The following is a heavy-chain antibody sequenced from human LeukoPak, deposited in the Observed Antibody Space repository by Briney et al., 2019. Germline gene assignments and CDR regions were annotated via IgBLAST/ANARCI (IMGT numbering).Heavy chain of an antibody. V-gene: IGHV3-23*01. D-gene: IGHD3-22*01. CDR3: ANSPRSGYYGDFDY. Sequence: QPGGSLRLSCAASGFTFSSYAMSWVRQAPGKGLEWVSAISGSGGSTYYADSVKGRFTISRDNSKNTLCLQMNSLRAEDTAVYYCANSPRSGYYGDFDYWGQGTLVTVSS. CDR1: GFTFSSYA. J-gene: IGHJ4*02. CDR2: ISGSGGST.